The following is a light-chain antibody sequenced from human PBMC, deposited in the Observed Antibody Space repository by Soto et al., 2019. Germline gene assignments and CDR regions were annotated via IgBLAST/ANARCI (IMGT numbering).Light chain of an antibody. Sequence: EIQLTQSPYAMSAAVGDRGTITYRASQYISNWLAWYHQKPGKAPKLLIYAASTLQSGVPSMFSGSGSGLDFTHTTSSLQREHSRLSCCKHYNIWPPMTSGQGTKVDIK. J-gene: IGKJ1*01. V-gene: IGKV1-5*01. CDR3: KHYNIWPPMT. CDR2: AAS. CDR1: QYISNW.